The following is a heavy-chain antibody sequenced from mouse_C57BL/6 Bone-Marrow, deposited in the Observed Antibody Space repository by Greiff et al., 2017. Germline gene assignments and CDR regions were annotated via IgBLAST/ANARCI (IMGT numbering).Heavy chain of an antibody. CDR2: IYPRSGNT. Sequence: VQLQESGAELARPGASVKLSCKASGYTFTSYGISWVKQRTGQGLEWIGEIYPRSGNTYYNEKFKGKATLTADKSSSTAYMELRSLTSEDSAVYFCAREGSGLGYDYWGQGTTLTVSS. D-gene: IGHD4-1*01. CDR1: GYTFTSYG. J-gene: IGHJ2*01. CDR3: AREGSGLGYDY. V-gene: IGHV1-81*01.